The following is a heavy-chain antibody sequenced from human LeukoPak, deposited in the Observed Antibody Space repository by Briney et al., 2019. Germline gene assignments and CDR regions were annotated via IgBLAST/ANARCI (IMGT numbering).Heavy chain of an antibody. Sequence: PGGSLRLSCVASKFAFNSYSMNWFRQAPGKGLEWVASITSGSKYIFYGDSVKGRFTISRDNAENSLFLQMNSLRAEDTAVYYCARDEETVAGLNGFDLWGQGTLVTVSS. V-gene: IGHV3-21*01. CDR2: ITSGSKYI. CDR3: ARDEETVAGLNGFDL. D-gene: IGHD6-19*01. CDR1: KFAFNSYS. J-gene: IGHJ4*02.